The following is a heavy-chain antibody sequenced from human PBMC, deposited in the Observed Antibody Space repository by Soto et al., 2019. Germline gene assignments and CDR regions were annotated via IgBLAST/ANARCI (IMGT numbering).Heavy chain of an antibody. CDR3: ARVMTLTKKVLGGYYYGMAV. J-gene: IGHJ6*02. CDR1: GYTFTSSG. V-gene: IGHV1-18*01. D-gene: IGHD3-16*01. CDR2: ISAYNGNT. Sequence: QVQLVQSGAEVKKPGASVKVSCKASGYTFTSSGISWVRQATGQGLEWMGWISAYNGNTNYAQKLQGRVTMTTDTSTTKAYMELRSLRSDDTAVYFCARVMTLTKKVLGGYYYGMAVWGQGTTVTVSS.